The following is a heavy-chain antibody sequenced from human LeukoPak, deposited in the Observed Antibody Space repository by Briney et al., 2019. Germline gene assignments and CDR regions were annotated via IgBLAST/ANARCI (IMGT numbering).Heavy chain of an antibody. J-gene: IGHJ6*04. CDR3: ARDSIAAAGRYHYYCMDV. CDR2: IIPIFGPE. CDR1: RGTPCSSA. Sequence: SCETSRGTPCSSAISWGRQTPGHELEWGGGIIPIFGPENYAQNIQGTVTITTDEYTSPAYMEPGSLRSEYTAVYYCARDSIAAAGRYHYYCMDVWGKGTTVTVSS. D-gene: IGHD6-13*01. V-gene: IGHV1-69*05.